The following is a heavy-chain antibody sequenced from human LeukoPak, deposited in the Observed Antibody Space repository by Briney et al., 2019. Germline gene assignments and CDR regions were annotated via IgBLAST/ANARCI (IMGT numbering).Heavy chain of an antibody. D-gene: IGHD6-13*01. CDR3: VKDAIPMNSSWDYFDY. CDR1: GLTFSIYG. J-gene: IGHJ4*02. Sequence: GGSLRLSCAASGLTFSIYGMSWVRQAPGKGLEWVSSIGGGDPYYADSVKGRFTVSRDNSKNTVYLQMSSLRAEDTAVYYCVKDAIPMNSSWDYFDYWGQGTLVTVSS. V-gene: IGHV3-23*01. CDR2: IGGGDP.